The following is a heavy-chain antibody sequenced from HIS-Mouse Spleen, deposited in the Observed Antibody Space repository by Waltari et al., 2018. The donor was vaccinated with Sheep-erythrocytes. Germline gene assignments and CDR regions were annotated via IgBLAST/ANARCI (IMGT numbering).Heavy chain of an antibody. CDR1: GFAFSSYA. V-gene: IGHV3-23*01. CDR3: AKRRTGDGGLDY. J-gene: IGHJ4*02. D-gene: IGHD7-27*01. Sequence: EVQLLESGGGLVQPGGSLILACAASGFAFSSYAMSWVRQAPGKGLEWVSAISGSGGSTYYADSVKGRFTISRDNSKNTLYLQMNSLRAEDTAVYYCAKRRTGDGGLDYWGQGTLVTVSS. CDR2: ISGSGGST.